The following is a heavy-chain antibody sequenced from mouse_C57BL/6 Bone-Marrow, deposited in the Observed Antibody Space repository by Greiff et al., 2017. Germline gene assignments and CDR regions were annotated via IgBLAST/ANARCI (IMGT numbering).Heavy chain of an antibody. CDR3: TPLQAWFAY. CDR2: IDPENGDT. CDR1: GFNIKDDS. Sequence: VQLQQSGAELVRPGASVKLSCTASGFNIKDDSMHWVKQRPEQGLEWIGWIDPENGDTEYASKFQGKATITADPSSNTAYLQLSSLTSEDTAVYYCTPLQAWFAYWGQGTLVTVSA. J-gene: IGHJ3*01. V-gene: IGHV14-4*01.